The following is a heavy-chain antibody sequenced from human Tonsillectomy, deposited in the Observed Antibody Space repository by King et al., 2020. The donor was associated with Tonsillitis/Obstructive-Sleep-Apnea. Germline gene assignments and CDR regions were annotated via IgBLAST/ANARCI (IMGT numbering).Heavy chain of an antibody. Sequence: QLVQSGAEVKKPGASVKVSCKASGYPFTSYGISWVRQAPGQGLEWMGWISAYNGNTNYAQKLQGRVTTTTDTSTSTAYMELRCLRSDDTAVYYCARDRIITMIVGDAFDIWGQGTMVTVSS. V-gene: IGHV1-18*01. J-gene: IGHJ3*02. CDR2: ISAYNGNT. CDR1: GYPFTSYG. CDR3: ARDRIITMIVGDAFDI. D-gene: IGHD3-22*01.